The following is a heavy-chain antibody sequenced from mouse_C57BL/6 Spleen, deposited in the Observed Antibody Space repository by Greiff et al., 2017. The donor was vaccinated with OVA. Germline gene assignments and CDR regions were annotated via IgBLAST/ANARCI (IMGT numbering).Heavy chain of an antibody. J-gene: IGHJ3*01. CDR2: ISSGSSTI. Sequence: EVNLVESGGGLVKPGGSLKLSCAASGFTFSDYGMHWVRQAPEKGLEWVAYISSGSSTIYYADTVKGRFTISRDNAKNTLFLQMTSLRSEDTAMYYCARPPIYYYGSSPAWFAYWGQGTLVTVSA. D-gene: IGHD1-1*01. V-gene: IGHV5-17*01. CDR1: GFTFSDYG. CDR3: ARPPIYYYGSSPAWFAY.